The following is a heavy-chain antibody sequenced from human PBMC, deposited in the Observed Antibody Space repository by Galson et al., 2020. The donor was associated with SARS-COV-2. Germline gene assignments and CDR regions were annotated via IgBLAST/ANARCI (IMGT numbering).Heavy chain of an antibody. CDR2: INTNTGNP. CDR3: ARETADSGSWWADY. D-gene: IGHD6-13*01. Sequence: ASVKVSCKASEYTFTSYAMNWVRQAPGQGLEWMGWINTNTGNPTYAQGFTGRFVFSLDTSVSTAYLQISSLKAEDTAVYYCARETADSGSWWADYWGQGTLVTVSS. V-gene: IGHV7-4-1*02. CDR1: EYTFTSYA. J-gene: IGHJ4*02.